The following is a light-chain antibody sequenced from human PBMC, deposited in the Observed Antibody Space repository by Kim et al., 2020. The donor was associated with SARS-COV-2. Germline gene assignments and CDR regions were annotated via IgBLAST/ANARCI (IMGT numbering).Light chain of an antibody. CDR1: QSISSN. CDR3: QQYNNWPPYT. V-gene: IGKV3-15*01. CDR2: GAS. Sequence: EIVMTQSPATLSVSPGERATLSCRASQSISSNLAWYQHNPGQAPRLLIYGASARATGIPARFSGSGSGTEFTLTISSLQSEDFAVYYCQQYNNWPPYTFGQGNKLDI. J-gene: IGKJ2*01.